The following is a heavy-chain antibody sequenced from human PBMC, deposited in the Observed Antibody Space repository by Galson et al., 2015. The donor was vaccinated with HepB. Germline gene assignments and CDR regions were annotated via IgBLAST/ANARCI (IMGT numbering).Heavy chain of an antibody. CDR1: GFSLKNSGVGVG. J-gene: IGHJ4*02. Sequence: ALVKPTQTLTLTCSFSGFSLKNSGVGVGVGWFRQTPGKAPEWLALIYWDDDKRYSPSLKSRLMITTDSSKNQVVLTMAAMAPLDTATYYCAHRRGRGLFDSWGQGTLVTVSS. CDR3: AHRRGRGLFDS. D-gene: IGHD2-15*01. V-gene: IGHV2-5*02. CDR2: IYWDDDK.